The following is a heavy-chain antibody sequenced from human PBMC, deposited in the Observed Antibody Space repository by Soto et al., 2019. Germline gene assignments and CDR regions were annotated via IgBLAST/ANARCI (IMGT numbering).Heavy chain of an antibody. CDR2: IWYDGSNA. V-gene: IGHV3-33*01. D-gene: IGHD3-10*01. J-gene: IGHJ5*02. CDR3: AREPGSGRFAP. CDR1: GFTFSSSG. Sequence: QVQLVESGGGVVQPGRSLRVSCAASGFTFSSSGMHWVRQAPGKGLEWVARIWYDGSNANYADSVKGRFTISRDNSKNTLYLHMNSLRAAHTAVYYGAREPGSGRFAPWGQGSGITVSS.